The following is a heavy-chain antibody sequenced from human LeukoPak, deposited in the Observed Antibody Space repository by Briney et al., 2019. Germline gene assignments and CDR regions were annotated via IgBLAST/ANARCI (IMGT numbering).Heavy chain of an antibody. CDR1: GFTFRDSF. Sequence: PGGSLRLSCAASGFTFRDSFMSWIRQAPGKGREWLAYTHSADNTIYYADSMKGRFTISRDNARNSLYLQMNTLRAEDTAVYYCARATYDSSAVDAFDIWGPVTTVT. CDR2: THSADNTI. J-gene: IGHJ3*02. D-gene: IGHD3-22*01. CDR3: ARATYDSSAVDAFDI. V-gene: IGHV3-11*01.